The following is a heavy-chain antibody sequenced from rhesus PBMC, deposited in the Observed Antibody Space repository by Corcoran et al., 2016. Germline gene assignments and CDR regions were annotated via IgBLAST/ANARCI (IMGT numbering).Heavy chain of an antibody. CDR1: GYHFNSYS. CDR2: INPTNVKT. CDR3: ARAQYSSLNHYFDY. V-gene: IGHV1S9*01. Sequence: VKLVQSGAEVTKPGAAGKLSCKAYGYHFNSYSLHWVRQAPEQVLDWMGWINPTNVKTGYAQKFHGEVTMTRDTFTSTADMQLNSLISEDTALYYCARAQYSSLNHYFDYWGQGFLVTVSS. J-gene: IGHJ4*01. D-gene: IGHD1-1-1*01.